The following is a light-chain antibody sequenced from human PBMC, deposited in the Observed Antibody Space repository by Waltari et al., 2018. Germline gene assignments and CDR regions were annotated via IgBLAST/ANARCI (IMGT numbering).Light chain of an antibody. CDR2: RAS. V-gene: IGKV1-33*01. J-gene: IGKJ2*03. CDR1: QGISNW. Sequence: DIQMTQSLSSLSASVGDRVTITCRATQGISNWLAWYQQKPGKAPKLLFYRASNLETGVPSRFSGSGSGTDFTLTISSLQPEDIATYYCQQHDNSPYSFGQGTKVEIK. CDR3: QQHDNSPYS.